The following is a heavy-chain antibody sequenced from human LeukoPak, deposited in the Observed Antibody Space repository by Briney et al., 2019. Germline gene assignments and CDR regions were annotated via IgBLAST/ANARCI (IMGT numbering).Heavy chain of an antibody. CDR2: ISGSGGST. J-gene: IGHJ4*02. CDR3: AKALKSYYYDY. V-gene: IGHV3-23*01. D-gene: IGHD3-16*02. Sequence: GGSLRLSCAASEFIFSNYGMCWVRQAPGKGLEWVSAISGSGGSTYYADSVKGRFTISRDNSKNTLYLQMNSLRAEDTAVYYCAKALKSYYYDYWGQGTLVTVSS. CDR1: EFIFSNYG.